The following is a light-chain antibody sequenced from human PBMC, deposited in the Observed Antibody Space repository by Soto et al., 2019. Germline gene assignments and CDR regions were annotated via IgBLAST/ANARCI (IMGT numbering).Light chain of an antibody. CDR3: GTWDNSLSAGV. Sequence: QSVLTQPPSVSAAPGQKVTISCSGSSSNIENNYVSWYQQLPGRAPKLLIYDNNKRPSGIPDRFSGSKSGTSATLGITGLQTGDEAEYYCGTWDNSLSAGVFGGGTKLTVL. V-gene: IGLV1-51*01. J-gene: IGLJ2*01. CDR2: DNN. CDR1: SSNIENNY.